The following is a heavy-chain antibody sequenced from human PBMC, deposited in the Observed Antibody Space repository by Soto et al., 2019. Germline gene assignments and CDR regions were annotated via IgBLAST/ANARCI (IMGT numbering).Heavy chain of an antibody. CDR1: GGSISSINW. Sequence: QVQLQESGPGLVKPSGTLSLTCAVFGGSISSINWWSWVRQSPGRGLEWIGEIHHSGTTKYNPSLRSRVSISVDKSKNQFSLKLSTVTAADTAVYYCARYDYGSGDDYNIDYWGQGTLVTVSS. J-gene: IGHJ4*02. D-gene: IGHD3-10*01. CDR2: IHHSGTT. V-gene: IGHV4-4*02. CDR3: ARYDYGSGDDYNIDY.